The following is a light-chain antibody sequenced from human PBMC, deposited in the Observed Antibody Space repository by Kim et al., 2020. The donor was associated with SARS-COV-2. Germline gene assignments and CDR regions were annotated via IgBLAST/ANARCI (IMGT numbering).Light chain of an antibody. J-gene: IGKJ2*03. CDR1: QSLLHSDGKIS. V-gene: IGKV2D-29*01. CDR3: MQGLQRLYS. CDR2: EVS. Sequence: QPASISCKSSQSLLHSDGKISLYWYLQKPGQPQQLLIYEVSKRFSGVPERFSGSGSGTDFTLKISRVEAEDVGLYYCMQGLQRLYSFGQGTKLEI.